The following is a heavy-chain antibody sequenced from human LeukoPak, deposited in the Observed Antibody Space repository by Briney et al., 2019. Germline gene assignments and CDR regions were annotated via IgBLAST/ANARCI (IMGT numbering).Heavy chain of an antibody. D-gene: IGHD3-22*01. CDR2: ISGSGGST. Sequence: GGSLRLSCAASGFTFSSYAMSWVRQAPGKGLEWVSAISGSGGSTYYADSVKGRFTISRDNSKNTLYLQMNSLRAEDTAVYYCAKYYYDSSGYYPYYYYGMDVWGQGTTVTVSS. CDR3: AKYYYDSSGYYPYYYYGMDV. J-gene: IGHJ6*02. V-gene: IGHV3-23*01. CDR1: GFTFSSYA.